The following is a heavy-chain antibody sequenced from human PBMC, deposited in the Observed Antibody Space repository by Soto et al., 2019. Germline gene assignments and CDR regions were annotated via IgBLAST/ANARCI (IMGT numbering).Heavy chain of an antibody. CDR2: IWYDGSNK. CDR3: AREGRYYIWGSYRYPSGPNDAFDI. V-gene: IGHV3-33*08. D-gene: IGHD3-16*02. CDR1: GFTFSSYD. Sequence: GGSLRLSCAASGFTFSSYDMHCVRQASGKVLECVAAIWYDGSNKYYADSVKGRVTISRDNSKNTLYLQMNSLRAEDTAVYYCAREGRYYIWGSYRYPSGPNDAFDIWGQGTMVTVSS. J-gene: IGHJ3*02.